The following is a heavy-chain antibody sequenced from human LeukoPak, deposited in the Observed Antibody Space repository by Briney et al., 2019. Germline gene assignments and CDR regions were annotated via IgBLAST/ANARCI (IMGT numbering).Heavy chain of an antibody. J-gene: IGHJ4*02. CDR3: ARGGTYYTSGSYLGY. V-gene: IGHV4-59*01. Sequence: SETLSLTCAVSGGSISTFSWSWVRQPPGKGLEWIGYIYHRGSATYNPSLKSRVAISLDTSKNQFSLKLSSVTAADTAVYYCARGGTYYTSGSYLGYWGQGTLVTVSS. CDR2: IYHRGSA. D-gene: IGHD3-10*01. CDR1: GGSISTFS.